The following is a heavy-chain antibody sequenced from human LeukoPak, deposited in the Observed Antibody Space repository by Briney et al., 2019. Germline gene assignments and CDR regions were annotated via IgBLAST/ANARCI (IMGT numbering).Heavy chain of an antibody. V-gene: IGHV4-34*01. Sequence: SETLSLTCAVYGGSFSGYYWSWIRQPPGKGLEWIGEINHSGSTNYNPSLKSRVTISVDTSKNQFSLKLSSVTAADTAVYYCARSGDYVWGSYRRYYFDYWGQGTLVTVSS. CDR2: INHSGST. J-gene: IGHJ4*02. D-gene: IGHD3-16*02. CDR3: ARSGDYVWGSYRRYYFDY. CDR1: GGSFSGYY.